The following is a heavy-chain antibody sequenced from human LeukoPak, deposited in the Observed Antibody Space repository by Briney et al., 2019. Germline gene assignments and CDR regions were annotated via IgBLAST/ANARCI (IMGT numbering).Heavy chain of an antibody. CDR2: INPNSGGT. Sequence: VASAKVSCKASGYTFTGYYMHWVRQAPGQGLEWMGWINPNSGGTNYAQKFQGRVTMTRDTSISTAYMELSRLRSDDTAVYYCAREHSWNNWFDPWGQGTLVTVSS. J-gene: IGHJ5*02. V-gene: IGHV1-2*02. CDR1: GYTFTGYY. CDR3: AREHSWNNWFDP. D-gene: IGHD1-20*01.